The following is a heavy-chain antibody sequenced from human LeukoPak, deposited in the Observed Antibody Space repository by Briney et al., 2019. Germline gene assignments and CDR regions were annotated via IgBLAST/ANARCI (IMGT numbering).Heavy chain of an antibody. CDR1: GFTFSTYT. CDR2: IGNNGGGI. CDR3: AIDPNWGTHS. J-gene: IGHJ4*02. Sequence: GGSLRLSCAASGFTFSTYTMYWVRHPPGKRLEWVSIIGNNGGGIHYADSVKGRFTISRDNFKNALYLQMNSLRVEDTAVYYCAIDPNWGTHSWGQGVLVTVSS. V-gene: IGHV3-23*01. D-gene: IGHD7-27*01.